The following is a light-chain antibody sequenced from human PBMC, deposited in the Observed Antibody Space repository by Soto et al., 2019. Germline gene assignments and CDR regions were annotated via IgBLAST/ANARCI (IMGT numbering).Light chain of an antibody. V-gene: IGLV2-8*01. Sequence: QPVLTQPPSASGSPGQAVTISCTGTSSDVGGYNYVSWYQQHPGKAPKLIIYEVTVRPSGVPDRFSGSKSGNTASLTVSGLQAEDEADYYCTSYAGSNNFDVFGTGTKLTVL. CDR2: EVT. J-gene: IGLJ1*01. CDR3: TSYAGSNNFDV. CDR1: SSDVGGYNY.